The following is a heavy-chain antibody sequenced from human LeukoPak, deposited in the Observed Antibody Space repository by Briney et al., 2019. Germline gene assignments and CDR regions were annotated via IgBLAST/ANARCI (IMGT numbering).Heavy chain of an antibody. D-gene: IGHD6-13*01. V-gene: IGHV1-8*01. CDR3: ARGRIAAAGSFDY. CDR2: MNPNSGNT. CDR1: GYTLTSYD. Sequence: SVKVSCKASGYTLTSYDINWVRQATGQGLEWMGWMNPNSGNTGYAQKFQGRVTMTRNTSISTAYMELSSLRSEDTAVYYCARGRIAAAGSFDYWGQGTLVTVSS. J-gene: IGHJ4*02.